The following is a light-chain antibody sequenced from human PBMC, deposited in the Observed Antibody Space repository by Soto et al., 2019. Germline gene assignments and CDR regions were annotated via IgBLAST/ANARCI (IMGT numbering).Light chain of an antibody. V-gene: IGKV2-29*02. CDR2: EVA. CDR1: QSVLHSDGKTH. Sequence: DILLTQSPLSLSVTPGQPASISCSSSQSVLHSDGKTHLYWYLQRPGQSPHLLIYEVARRFSGVPDTFSGSGSGTDFTLTVSLVEAEDVGVYDCMQTKQLPVTVGQGTKGEIK. CDR3: MQTKQLPVT. J-gene: IGKJ1*01.